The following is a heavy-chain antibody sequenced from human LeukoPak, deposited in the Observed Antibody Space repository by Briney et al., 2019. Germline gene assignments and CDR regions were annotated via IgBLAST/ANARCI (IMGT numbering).Heavy chain of an antibody. Sequence: GASVKVSCKASGYTFTSYDMHWVRQAPGQGLEWMGGFIPVFGPANYAQKFQGRVTITADESTSTAYMELSSLRSEDTAVYYCARAGEVYNSGSYLEYWGQGTLVTVSS. CDR1: GYTFTSYD. J-gene: IGHJ4*02. D-gene: IGHD6-19*01. CDR3: ARAGEVYNSGSYLEY. V-gene: IGHV1-69*13. CDR2: FIPVFGPA.